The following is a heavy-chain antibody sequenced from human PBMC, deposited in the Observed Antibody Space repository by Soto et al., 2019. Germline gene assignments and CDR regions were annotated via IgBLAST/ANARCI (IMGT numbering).Heavy chain of an antibody. CDR1: GFTFSDYY. CDR3: ARERITGTTYYYYYGMDV. V-gene: IGHV3-11*01. D-gene: IGHD1-20*01. CDR2: ISSSGSTI. J-gene: IGHJ6*02. Sequence: QVQLVESGGGLVKPGGSLRLSCAASGFTFSDYYMSWIRQAPGKGLEWVSYISSSGSTIYYADSVKGRFTISRDNAKNSXDLQMKSLRAEGTAVYYCARERITGTTYYYYYGMDVWGHGTTVTVSS.